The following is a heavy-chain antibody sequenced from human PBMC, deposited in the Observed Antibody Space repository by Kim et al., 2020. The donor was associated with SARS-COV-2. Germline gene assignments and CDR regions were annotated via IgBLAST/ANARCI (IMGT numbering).Heavy chain of an antibody. J-gene: IGHJ4*02. CDR3: AHRLLDGGPFDY. Sequence: RCSPSLKSRLTITKDTSKNQVVLTVANMDPVDTATYYCAHRLLDGGPFDYWGQGTLVTVSS. D-gene: IGHD4-17*01. V-gene: IGHV2-5*01.